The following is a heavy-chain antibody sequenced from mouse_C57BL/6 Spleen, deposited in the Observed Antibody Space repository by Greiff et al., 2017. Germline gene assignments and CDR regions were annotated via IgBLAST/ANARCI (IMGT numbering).Heavy chain of an antibody. CDR2: IGPANGNT. V-gene: IGHV14-3*01. D-gene: IGHD2-4*01. Sequence: VHVKQSVAELVRPGASVKLSCTASGFNFKNTYMPWVKQRPEQGLEWIGRIGPANGNTKYAQTFQGKATFTTDTSSNTAYLQLSSMTSEDTAIYYCARWGYDYDGTNWGQGTLVTVSA. J-gene: IGHJ3*01. CDR1: GFNFKNTY. CDR3: ARWGYDYDGTN.